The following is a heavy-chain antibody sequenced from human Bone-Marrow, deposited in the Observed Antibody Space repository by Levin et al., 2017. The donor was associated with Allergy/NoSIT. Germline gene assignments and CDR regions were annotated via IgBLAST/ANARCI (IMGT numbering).Heavy chain of an antibody. CDR3: AKDTHASRWYVDAMDV. CDR2: ITSSGRDT. V-gene: IGHV3-23*01. D-gene: IGHD6-13*01. J-gene: IGHJ6*02. CDR1: GFTFSNFA. Sequence: GGSLRLSCAASGFTFSNFAMTWVRRAPGKGLEWVSTITSSGRDTYYVDSVKGRFTISRDNSKNTLYLQMSSLRVEDTGVYFCAKDTHASRWYVDAMDVWGQGTTVTVSS.